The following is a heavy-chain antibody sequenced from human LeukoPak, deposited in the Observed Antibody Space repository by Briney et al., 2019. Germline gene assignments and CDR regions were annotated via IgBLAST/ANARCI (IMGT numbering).Heavy chain of an antibody. CDR3: ARDSHCGDPDY. J-gene: IGHJ4*02. V-gene: IGHV4-59*01. D-gene: IGHD4-17*01. CDR1: GGSISSYY. Sequence: SETLSLTCTVSGGSISSYYWSWIRQPPGKGLEWIGYIYYSGSTNYNPSLKSRVTISVDTSKNQFSLKLSSVTAADTAVYYCARDSHCGDPDYWGQGTLVTVSS. CDR2: IYYSGST.